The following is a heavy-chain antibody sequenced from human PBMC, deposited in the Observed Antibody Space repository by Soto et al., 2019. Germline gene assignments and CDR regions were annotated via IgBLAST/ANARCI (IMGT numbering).Heavy chain of an antibody. J-gene: IGHJ4*02. CDR2: LNGGVDGT. CDR1: GFTALSYA. V-gene: IGHV1-3*01. Sequence: QVRLIQSGPEMMPPGASVRVSCTASGFTALSYAFHWVRQAPGQGPEWLGWLNGGVDGTSYSQRLQGRVTISRDTSANTVYLEVNSLTSEDTAVYYCAREVKGVTSFDYWGQGTLVTVSS. D-gene: IGHD3-10*01. CDR3: AREVKGVTSFDY.